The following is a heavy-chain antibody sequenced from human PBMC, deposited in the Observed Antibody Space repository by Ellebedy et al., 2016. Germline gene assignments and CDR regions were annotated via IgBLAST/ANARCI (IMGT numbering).Heavy chain of an antibody. Sequence: SETLSLTXAVYGGSFSGYYWSWIRQPPGKGLEWIGEINHSGSTNYNPSLKSRVTISVDTSKNQFSLKLSSVTAADTAVYYCATLVYCSSTSCYDGYYMDVWGKGTTVTVSS. CDR2: INHSGST. J-gene: IGHJ6*03. D-gene: IGHD2-2*01. CDR1: GGSFSGYY. V-gene: IGHV4-34*01. CDR3: ATLVYCSSTSCYDGYYMDV.